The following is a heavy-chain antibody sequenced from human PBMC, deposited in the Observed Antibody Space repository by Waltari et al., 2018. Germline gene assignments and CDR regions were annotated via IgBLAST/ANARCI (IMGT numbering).Heavy chain of an antibody. CDR2: IIPIFGTT. Sequence: QVQLVQSGAEVKKPGSSVKVSCKASGGNFSSHAFSWVRQAPGQGLEWMGGIIPIFGTTNDAQKFQGRVTITADEPTSTTYMELSSLRSEDTAVYYCARDGVEMAAITVLDYWGQGTLVSVSS. CDR3: ARDGVEMAAITVLDY. D-gene: IGHD2-21*01. V-gene: IGHV1-69*01. J-gene: IGHJ4*02. CDR1: GGNFSSHA.